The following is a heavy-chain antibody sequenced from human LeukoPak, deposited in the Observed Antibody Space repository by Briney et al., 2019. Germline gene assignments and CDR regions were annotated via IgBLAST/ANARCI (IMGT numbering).Heavy chain of an antibody. CDR2: IKQDGSEK. Sequence: GGSLRLSCVASGFTFSSYWMSWVRQAPGKGPEWLANIKQDGSEKFYVDSVRGRFTISRDNAKNSLYLQMNGLRAEDMAVYYCARLAAGSDYFDYWGQGTLVTVSS. CDR3: ARLAAGSDYFDY. J-gene: IGHJ4*02. V-gene: IGHV3-7*04. CDR1: GFTFSSYW. D-gene: IGHD6-13*01.